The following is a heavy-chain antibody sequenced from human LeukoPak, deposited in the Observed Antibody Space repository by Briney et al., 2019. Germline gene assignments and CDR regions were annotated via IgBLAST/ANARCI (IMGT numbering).Heavy chain of an antibody. CDR2: INPNSGGT. V-gene: IGHV1-2*02. CDR3: AREGPYFSGGRCILFDP. D-gene: IGHD2-15*01. J-gene: IGHJ5*02. CDR1: GYTFTGYY. Sequence: ASVKVSCKASGYTFTGYYMHWVRQAPGQGLEWMGWINPNSGGTNYAQKFQGRVTMTRDTSISTAYMELSRLRSDDTAVYYCAREGPYFSGGRCILFDPWGQGTPGPLSS.